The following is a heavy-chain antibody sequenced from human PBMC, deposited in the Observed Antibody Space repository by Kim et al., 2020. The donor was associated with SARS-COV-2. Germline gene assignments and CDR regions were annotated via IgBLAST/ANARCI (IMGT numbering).Heavy chain of an antibody. CDR3: AKDPSIGDGYNH. V-gene: IGHV3-23*01. J-gene: IGHJ4*02. Sequence: YYADPVKGRFTISRDNYKNTLYLQMNALRVEDTALYYCAKDPSIGDGYNHWGQGTLVTVSS. D-gene: IGHD5-12*01.